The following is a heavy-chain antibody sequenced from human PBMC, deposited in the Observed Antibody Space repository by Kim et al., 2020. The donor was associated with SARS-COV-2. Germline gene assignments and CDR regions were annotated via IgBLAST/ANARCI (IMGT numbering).Heavy chain of an antibody. CDR3: ARWVGATGWFDP. J-gene: IGHJ5*02. CDR1: GGSFSGYS. CDR2: INHSGGT. D-gene: IGHD1-26*01. Sequence: SETLSLTCAVYGGSFSGYSWSWIRQPPGKGLEWIGEINHSGGTNYNPSPKSRDTISVNTSKNQCTLKLSSVAAADTAVYYCARWVGATGWFDPWGQGTLVTVSS. V-gene: IGHV4-34*01.